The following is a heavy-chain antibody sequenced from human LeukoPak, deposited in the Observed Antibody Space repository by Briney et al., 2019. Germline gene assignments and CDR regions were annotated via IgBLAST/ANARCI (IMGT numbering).Heavy chain of an antibody. Sequence: GASLRLSCAASGFTFSSYAMSWVRQAPGKGLEWVSAISGSGGSTYYADSVKGRFTISRDNSKNTLYLQMNSLRAEDTAVYYCAKDGTAMGLLDAFDIWGQGTMVTVSS. CDR2: ISGSGGST. D-gene: IGHD5-18*01. CDR1: GFTFSSYA. V-gene: IGHV3-23*01. J-gene: IGHJ3*02. CDR3: AKDGTAMGLLDAFDI.